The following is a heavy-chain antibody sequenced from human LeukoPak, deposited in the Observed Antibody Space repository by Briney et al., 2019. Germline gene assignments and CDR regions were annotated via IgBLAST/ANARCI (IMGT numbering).Heavy chain of an antibody. J-gene: IGHJ3*02. Sequence: GASVKVSCKASGYTFTGYYMHWVRQAPAQGLEWMGWINPNRGDTNYAQKFQGRVAMTRDTSISTAYMELSRLTSDDTAVYYCARERAEGGHAFDIWGQGTMVTVSS. V-gene: IGHV1-2*02. CDR1: GYTFTGYY. CDR2: INPNRGDT. D-gene: IGHD1-14*01. CDR3: ARERAEGGHAFDI.